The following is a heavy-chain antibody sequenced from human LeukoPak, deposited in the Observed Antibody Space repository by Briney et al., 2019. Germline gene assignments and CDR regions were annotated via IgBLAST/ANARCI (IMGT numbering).Heavy chain of an antibody. CDR2: MYTSGST. CDR1: GASISSDY. D-gene: IGHD5-24*01. CDR3: ARDSAEMATSDDALDI. J-gene: IGHJ3*02. Sequence: PSETLSLTCTVSGASISSDYWSWIRQTAGKGPEWIGRMYTSGSTTYNPSLRSRVSMSVDTSKNQLSLRMYSVTAADTAVYYCARDSAEMATSDDALDIWGQGTMVTVSS. V-gene: IGHV4-4*07.